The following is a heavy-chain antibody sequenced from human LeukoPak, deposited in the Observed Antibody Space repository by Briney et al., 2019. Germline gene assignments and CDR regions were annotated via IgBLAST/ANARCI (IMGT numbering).Heavy chain of an antibody. D-gene: IGHD1-14*01. CDR2: INSDGSST. CDR1: GFTFSGYW. CDR3: ATETNGRHYDY. Sequence: GGSLRLSCAPSGFTFSGYWMHWVRQAPGKGLVWVSRINSDGSSTSYADSVKGRFTISRDNAKNTLYLQMNSLRAEDTAVYYCATETNGRHYDYWGQGTLLTVYS. J-gene: IGHJ4*02. V-gene: IGHV3-74*01.